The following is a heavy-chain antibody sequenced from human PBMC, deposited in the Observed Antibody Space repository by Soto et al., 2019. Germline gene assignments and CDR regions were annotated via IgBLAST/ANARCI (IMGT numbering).Heavy chain of an antibody. CDR3: AKDLWTVTTGVLDY. CDR1: GFTFSSYG. CDR2: ISYDGSNK. V-gene: IGHV3-30*18. D-gene: IGHD4-17*01. J-gene: IGHJ4*02. Sequence: QVQLVESGGGMVQPGRSLRLSCAASGFTFSSYGMHWVRQAPGKGLEWVAVISYDGSNKYYADSVKGRFTISRDNSKNTLYLQMNSLRAEDTAVYYCAKDLWTVTTGVLDYWGQGTLVTVSS.